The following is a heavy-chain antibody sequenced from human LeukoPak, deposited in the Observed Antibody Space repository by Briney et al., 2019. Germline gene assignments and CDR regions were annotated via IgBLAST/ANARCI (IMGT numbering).Heavy chain of an antibody. Sequence: PGGSLRLSCAASGFTFSDYYMSWIRQAPGKGLEWVSYISSSGSTIYYADSVKGRFIISRDNAKNSLYLQMNSLRAEDTAVYYCASDITYCGGDCYPRRYFQHWGQGTLVTVSS. CDR1: GFTFSDYY. V-gene: IGHV3-11*01. CDR2: ISSSGSTI. J-gene: IGHJ1*01. D-gene: IGHD2-21*02. CDR3: ASDITYCGGDCYPRRYFQH.